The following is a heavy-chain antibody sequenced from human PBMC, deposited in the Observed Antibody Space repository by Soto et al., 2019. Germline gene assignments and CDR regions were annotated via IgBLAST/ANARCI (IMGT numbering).Heavy chain of an antibody. CDR1: GGTFSSSS. V-gene: IGHV1-69*01. Sequence: QVQLVQSGAEVKKPGSSVKVSCKASGGTFSSSSINWVRQAPGQGLEWMGEIIPIFGTANYAQKFQGRVTITADESTSTAYMELSSLRSEDTAVYYCARDGGSHSGGIDYWGQGTLVTVSS. CDR2: IIPIFGTA. J-gene: IGHJ4*02. CDR3: ARDGGSHSGGIDY. D-gene: IGHD1-26*01.